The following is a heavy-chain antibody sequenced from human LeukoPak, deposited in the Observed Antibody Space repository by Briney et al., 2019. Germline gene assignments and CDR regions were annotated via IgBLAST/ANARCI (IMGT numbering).Heavy chain of an antibody. CDR2: IYYSGST. V-gene: IGHV4-39*01. J-gene: IGHJ6*02. CDR1: GGSISSSSYY. D-gene: IGHD3-10*01. Sequence: SETLSLTCTVSGGSISSSSYYWGWIRQPPGKGLEWIGSIYYSGSTYYNPSLKSRVTISVDTSKNQFSLKLSSVTAADTAVYYCARQMCGVRGVIHYYYGMDVWGQGATVTVSS. CDR3: ARQMCGVRGVIHYYYGMDV.